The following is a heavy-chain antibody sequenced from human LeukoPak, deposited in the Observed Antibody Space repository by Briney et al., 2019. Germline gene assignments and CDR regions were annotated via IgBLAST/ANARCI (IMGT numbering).Heavy chain of an antibody. J-gene: IGHJ3*02. D-gene: IGHD2-15*01. Sequence: GGSLRLSCAAFGFTFSSYEMNWVRQAPGKGLEWVSYISSSGSTIYYADSVKGRFTISRDNAKNSLYLQMNSLRAEDTAIYYCAREEGYGAFDIWGQGTMVTVSS. V-gene: IGHV3-48*03. CDR2: ISSSGSTI. CDR1: GFTFSSYE. CDR3: AREEGYGAFDI.